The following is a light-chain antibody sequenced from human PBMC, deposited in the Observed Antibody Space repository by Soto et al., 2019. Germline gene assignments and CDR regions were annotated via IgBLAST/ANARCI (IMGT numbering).Light chain of an antibody. J-gene: IGLJ1*01. CDR1: SSDVGRYNL. V-gene: IGLV2-23*01. CDR3: CSYAGSTNLYV. Sequence: QSALTQPASASGPPGQSITISCTGTSSDVGRYNLVSWYQQHPGKAPKLMIYGGSERPSGVSDRFSGSKSGNTASLAISGLQPEDEADYYCCSYAGSTNLYVFGSGTKVTVL. CDR2: GGS.